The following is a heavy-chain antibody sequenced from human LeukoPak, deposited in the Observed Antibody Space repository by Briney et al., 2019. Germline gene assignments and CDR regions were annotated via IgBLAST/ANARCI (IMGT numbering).Heavy chain of an antibody. V-gene: IGHV1-69*04. Sequence: GASVKVSCKASGGTFSSYAISWVRQAPGQGLEWMGRIIPILGIANYAQKFQGRVTITTDESTSTAYMELSSLRSEDTAVYYCARGLRRVYDFWSGYLYYMDVWGKGTTVTVSS. CDR3: ARGLRRVYDFWSGYLYYMDV. D-gene: IGHD3-3*01. CDR2: IIPILGIA. CDR1: GGTFSSYA. J-gene: IGHJ6*03.